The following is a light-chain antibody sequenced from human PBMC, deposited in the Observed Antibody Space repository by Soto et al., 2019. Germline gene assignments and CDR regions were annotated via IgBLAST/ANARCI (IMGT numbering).Light chain of an antibody. V-gene: IGLV2-14*01. Sequence: QSVLTQPASVSGSPGQSITISCTGTSSDVGGYNYVSWYQQHPGKAPKLMIYDVSNRPSGVSNRFSGSKSCNTASLTISGLQAEDEADYYCSSYTSSSFYVFGTGTKLTVL. J-gene: IGLJ1*01. CDR1: SSDVGGYNY. CDR2: DVS. CDR3: SSYTSSSFYV.